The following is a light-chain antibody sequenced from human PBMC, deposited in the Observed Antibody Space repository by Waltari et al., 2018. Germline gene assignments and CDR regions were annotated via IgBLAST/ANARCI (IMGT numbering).Light chain of an antibody. Sequence: QSALTQPASVSGSPGQSITISCTGTSSDFASYNLVSWYQQHPGKAPKLIIYEANKRPSGVSSRFSGSKSGNTASLTISGPQAEDEANYYCYAYAGTRGVFGTGTKVTVL. CDR3: YAYAGTRGV. J-gene: IGLJ1*01. V-gene: IGLV2-23*01. CDR2: EAN. CDR1: SSDFASYNL.